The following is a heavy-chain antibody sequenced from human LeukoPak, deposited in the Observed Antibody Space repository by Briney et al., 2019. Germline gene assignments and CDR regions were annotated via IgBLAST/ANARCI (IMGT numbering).Heavy chain of an antibody. D-gene: IGHD3-22*01. CDR2: INHSGST. Sequence: SGTLSLTCAVSGGSISSSNWWSWIRQPPGKGLEWIGEINHSGSTNYNPSLKSRVTISVDTSKNQFSLKLSSVTAADTAVYYCARGYTYYYDSSGYDYWGQGTLVTVSS. V-gene: IGHV4-4*02. CDR3: ARGYTYYYDSSGYDY. CDR1: GGSISSSNW. J-gene: IGHJ4*02.